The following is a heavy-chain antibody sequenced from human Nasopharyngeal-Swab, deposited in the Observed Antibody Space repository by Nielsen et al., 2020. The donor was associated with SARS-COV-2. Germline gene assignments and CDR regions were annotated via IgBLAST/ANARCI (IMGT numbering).Heavy chain of an antibody. D-gene: IGHD6-13*01. J-gene: IGHJ4*02. V-gene: IGHV1-2*06. CDR3: ARESRMATGGTDY. CDR1: GYTFSGYY. CDR2: INPNSGGT. Sequence: KVSCKASGYTFSGYYMHWVRQAPGRGLEWMGRINPNSGGTNYAQQFQGRVTMTRDTSISTVYMELSSLGYDDTAMYYCARESRMATGGTDYWGQGTLVTVSS.